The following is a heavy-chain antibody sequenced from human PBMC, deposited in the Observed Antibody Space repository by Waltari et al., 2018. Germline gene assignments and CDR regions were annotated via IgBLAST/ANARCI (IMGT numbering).Heavy chain of an antibody. V-gene: IGHV3-7*01. CDR2: IQQNGSEK. CDR3: ARDLVATPP. Sequence: EVQLVESGGDLVQPGGSLRLSCAASGFTFSRSWMTWVRQAPGKGLELVGKIQQNGSEKWYADSVRGRFTISRDNAMNSLYLQMNSLRVEDTAVYYCARDLVATPPWGQGTLVTVSS. CDR1: GFTFSRSW. D-gene: IGHD2-21*02. J-gene: IGHJ5*02.